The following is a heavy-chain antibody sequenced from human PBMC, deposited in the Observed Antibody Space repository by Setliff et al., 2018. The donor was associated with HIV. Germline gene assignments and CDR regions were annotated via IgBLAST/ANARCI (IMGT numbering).Heavy chain of an antibody. CDR1: GGSISSGSYY. CDR2: IYTSGST. D-gene: IGHD3-22*01. V-gene: IGHV4-61*09. J-gene: IGHJ5*02. CDR3: ASPIYYYDESRVLREEGFVP. Sequence: PSETLSLTCTVSGGSISSGSYYWSWIRQPAGKGLEWIGHIYTSGSTNYNPSLKSRVTISVDTSKNQFSLKLTSGTAADTAMYYCASPIYYYDESRVLREEGFVPWGQGTLGTVSS.